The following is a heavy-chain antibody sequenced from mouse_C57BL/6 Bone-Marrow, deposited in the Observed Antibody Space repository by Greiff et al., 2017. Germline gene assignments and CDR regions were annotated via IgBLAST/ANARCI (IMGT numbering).Heavy chain of an antibody. CDR3: ARSRGCYYGSTDY. J-gene: IGHJ2*01. CDR2: INPGSGGT. CDR1: GYAFTNYL. Sequence: VQLQQSGAELVRPGTSVKVSCKASGYAFTNYLIEWVKQGPGQGLEWIGVINPGSGGTNYNEKFKGKATLTADKSSSTAYMQLSSLTSEDSAVYFCARSRGCYYGSTDYWGQGTTLTVSS. V-gene: IGHV1-54*01. D-gene: IGHD1-1*01.